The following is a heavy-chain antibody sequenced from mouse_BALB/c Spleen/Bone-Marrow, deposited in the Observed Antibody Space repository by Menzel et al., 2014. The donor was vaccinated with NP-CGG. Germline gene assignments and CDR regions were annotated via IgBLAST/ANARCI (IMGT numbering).Heavy chain of an antibody. Sequence: QVQLQQSGAELVRPGTSVKVSCKASGYAFTNYLIEWVKQRPGQGLEWIGVINPGSGGTNYNEKFKGKATLTADKSSSTAYMQLSSLTSDDSAVYFCARRDYAMDYRGQGTSVTVSS. CDR2: INPGSGGT. CDR1: GYAFTNYL. J-gene: IGHJ4*01. V-gene: IGHV1-54*01. CDR3: ARRDYAMDY.